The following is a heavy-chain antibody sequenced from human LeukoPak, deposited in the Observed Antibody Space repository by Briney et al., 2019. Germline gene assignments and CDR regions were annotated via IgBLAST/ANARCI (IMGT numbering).Heavy chain of an antibody. CDR2: FDPEDGET. CDR1: GYTLTELS. Sequence: ASVKVSCKVSGYTLTELSMHWVRQAPGKGLEWMGGFDPEDGETIYAQKFQGRVTMTEDTSTDTAYMELSSLRSEDTAVYYCARAGRDGYSPASDSFDIWGQGKTVTVSS. V-gene: IGHV1-24*01. J-gene: IGHJ3*02. CDR3: ARAGRDGYSPASDSFDI. D-gene: IGHD5-24*01.